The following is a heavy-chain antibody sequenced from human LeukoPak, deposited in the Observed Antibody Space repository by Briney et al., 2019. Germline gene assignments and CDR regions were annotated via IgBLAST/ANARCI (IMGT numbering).Heavy chain of an antibody. V-gene: IGHV3-30-3*01. D-gene: IGHD2-8*01. CDR1: GFTFSTYA. CDR2: ISSDGDNK. J-gene: IGHJ6*02. Sequence: GGSLRLSCAASGFTFSTYAMHWVRQAPGKGLEWVAVISSDGDNKYYADSVKGRFTISRDNSKNALFLQMNSLRADDTAAYYCARDHFRVVVMTVHYYYYGMDVWGQGTTVTVSS. CDR3: ARDHFRVVVMTVHYYYYGMDV.